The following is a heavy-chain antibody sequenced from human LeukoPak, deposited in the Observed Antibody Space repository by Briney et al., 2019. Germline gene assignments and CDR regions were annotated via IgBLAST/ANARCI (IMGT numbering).Heavy chain of an antibody. D-gene: IGHD3-22*01. CDR1: GGSFSNYY. J-gene: IGHJ4*02. CDR3: ARSQATVHYYDSSGYYLDY. Sequence: SETLSLTCTVSGGSFSNYYWSWIRQPPGKGLEWIGYMYNSGSTNDNPSLKSRVTISEDTSKNQFSLKLSSVTAADTAVYYCARSQATVHYYDSSGYYLDYWGQGTLVTVSS. V-gene: IGHV4-59*12. CDR2: MYNSGST.